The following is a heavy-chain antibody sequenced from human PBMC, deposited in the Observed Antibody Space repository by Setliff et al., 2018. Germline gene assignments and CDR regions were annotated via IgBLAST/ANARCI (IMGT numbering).Heavy chain of an antibody. CDR3: ARGGRISYGPSTSWYILDY. J-gene: IGHJ4*02. CDR2: IYYSGST. CDR1: GGSISSGGYY. V-gene: IGHV4-31*03. Sequence: SETLSLTCTVSGGSISSGGYYWSWIRQHPGKGLEWIGYIYYSGSTYYNPSLKSRVTISVDTSKNQFSLKLSSVTAADTAVYYCARGGRISYGPSTSWYILDYWGQGTLVTVSS. D-gene: IGHD6-13*01.